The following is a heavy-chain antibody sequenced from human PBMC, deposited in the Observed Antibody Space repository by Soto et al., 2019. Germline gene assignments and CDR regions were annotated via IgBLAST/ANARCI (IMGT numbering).Heavy chain of an antibody. J-gene: IGHJ4*02. V-gene: IGHV3-23*01. CDR1: GFALLSFA. Sequence: ELQLLESGGYLVQPGGSLRLSCACSGFALLSFAMNWVRQAPGKGLEWVAASSGTGATAYYTDSVRGRFTVSRDNSKNMVFLEMNSLRVEDTAVYYCANVVGWGQGTLVTVSS. CDR2: SSGTGATA. CDR3: ANVVG. D-gene: IGHD2-2*01.